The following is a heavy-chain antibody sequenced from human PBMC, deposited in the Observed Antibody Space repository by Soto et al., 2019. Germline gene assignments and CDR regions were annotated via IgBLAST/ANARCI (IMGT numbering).Heavy chain of an antibody. J-gene: IGHJ6*02. V-gene: IGHV4-39*01. CDR3: ARGDGEGTYPLYYALDV. CDR1: GASISSSNSY. D-gene: IGHD3-16*02. Sequence: NPSETLSLTCAVSGASISSSNSYWAWIRQPPGKGLEWIANIYYSGAAYYNPSLTSQVTISLDTSKNQFSLKLTSVTVADTAVYYCARGDGEGTYPLYYALDVWGQGTTVTVSS. CDR2: IYYSGAA.